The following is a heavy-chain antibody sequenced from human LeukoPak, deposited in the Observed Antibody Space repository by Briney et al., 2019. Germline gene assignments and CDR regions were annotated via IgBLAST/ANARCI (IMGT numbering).Heavy chain of an antibody. CDR1: GGSISSGGYS. CDR2: IYHSGST. Sequence: SQTLSLTCAVSGGSISSGGYSWSWIRQPPGKGLEWIGYIYHSGSTYYNPSLKSRVTISVDRSKNQFSLKLSSVTAADTAVYHCARGARSAYRYYGSGDTYYFDYWGQGTLVTVSS. CDR3: ARGARSAYRYYGSGDTYYFDY. V-gene: IGHV4-30-2*01. J-gene: IGHJ4*02. D-gene: IGHD3-10*01.